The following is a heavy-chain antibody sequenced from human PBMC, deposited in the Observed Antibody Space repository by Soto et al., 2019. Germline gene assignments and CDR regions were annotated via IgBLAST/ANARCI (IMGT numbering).Heavy chain of an antibody. J-gene: IGHJ4*02. CDR2: IYYTGST. Sequence: SETLSLTCSVSGGSITGYYWSWIRQPPGKGLEWIGYIYYTGSTNYDPSLKSRVTMSVDTSKNQFSLKLSSVTAADTAMYYCARSVGSGYEAPCVYWGQGTLVTVSS. V-gene: IGHV4-59*08. CDR1: GGSITGYY. CDR3: ARSVGSGYEAPCVY. D-gene: IGHD5-12*01.